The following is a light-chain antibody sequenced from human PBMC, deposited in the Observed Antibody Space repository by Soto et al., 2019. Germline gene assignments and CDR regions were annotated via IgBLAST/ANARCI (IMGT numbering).Light chain of an antibody. CDR1: QSVGSD. CDR3: QQDLDWPRT. CDR2: GAS. Sequence: DIVMTQSQATLSVSPGARATLSCRASQSVGSDLVWYRQKPGQAPRLLIYGASNRATGVPDRFSGSGSGTVFTLTISSLQSDHFAVYYCQQDLDWPRTFGQGTMV. V-gene: IGKV3-15*01. J-gene: IGKJ1*01.